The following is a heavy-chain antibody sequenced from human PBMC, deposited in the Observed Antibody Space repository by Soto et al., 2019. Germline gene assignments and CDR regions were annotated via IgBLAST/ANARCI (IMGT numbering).Heavy chain of an antibody. D-gene: IGHD3-22*01. CDR3: ARDRRNYYDSSGYSSYYFDY. CDR2: IYYSGST. Sequence: QVQLQESGPGLVKPSQTLSLTCTVSGGSISSGDYYWSWIRQPPGKGLEWIGYIYYSGSTYYNPSLKSRVTISVDTSKNQFSLKLSSVTAADTAVYYCARDRRNYYDSSGYSSYYFDYWVQGTLVTVSS. J-gene: IGHJ4*02. CDR1: GGSISSGDYY. V-gene: IGHV4-30-4*01.